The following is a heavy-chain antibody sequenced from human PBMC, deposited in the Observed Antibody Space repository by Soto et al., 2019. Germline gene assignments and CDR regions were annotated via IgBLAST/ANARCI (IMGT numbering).Heavy chain of an antibody. CDR1: GYTFTSYY. V-gene: IGHV1-46*03. Sequence: ASVKVSCKASGYTFTSYYMHCVRQAPGQGLEWMGIINPSGGSTSYAQKFQGRVTMTRDTSTSTVYMELSSLRSEDTAVYYCARVSPYYDILTGYYPLEYWGQGTLVTVSS. CDR2: INPSGGST. D-gene: IGHD3-9*01. CDR3: ARVSPYYDILTGYYPLEY. J-gene: IGHJ4*02.